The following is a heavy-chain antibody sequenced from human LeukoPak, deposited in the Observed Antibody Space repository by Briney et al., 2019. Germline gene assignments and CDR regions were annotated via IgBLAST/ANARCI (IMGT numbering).Heavy chain of an antibody. CDR3: ASTFRNSPVRLDY. J-gene: IGHJ4*02. Sequence: KPSETLSLTCAVYGGSFSGYYWSWIRQPPGKGLEWIGEINHSGSSNYNPSLKSRVTISVDTSKNQFSLKLSSLTAADTAVYYCASTFRNSPVRLDYWGQGSLVTVSS. V-gene: IGHV4-34*01. CDR2: INHSGSS. D-gene: IGHD1-14*01. CDR1: GGSFSGYY.